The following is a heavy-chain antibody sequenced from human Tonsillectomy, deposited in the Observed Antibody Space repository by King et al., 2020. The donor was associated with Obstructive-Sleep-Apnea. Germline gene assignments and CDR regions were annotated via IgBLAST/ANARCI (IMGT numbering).Heavy chain of an antibody. D-gene: IGHD2-2*01. CDR3: VKGDASLSDCSSPSCSFGMDV. CDR2: VSGSAART. V-gene: IGHV3-23*04. CDR1: GFTFSSYA. J-gene: IGHJ6*02. Sequence: VQLVESGGALVQPGGSLRLSCAASGFTFSSYAMTWVRQAPGKGLEWVSGVSGSAARTYYADSVKGRFTISRDNSKNTLYLQMNSLRAEDTALYYCVKGDASLSDCSSPSCSFGMDVWGQGTTVCVSS.